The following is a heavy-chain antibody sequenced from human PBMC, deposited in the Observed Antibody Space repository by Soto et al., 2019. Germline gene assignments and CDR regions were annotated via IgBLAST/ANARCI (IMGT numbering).Heavy chain of an antibody. CDR3: AKLPHDRPTKKWTQLWLGNMDV. J-gene: IGHJ6*03. D-gene: IGHD5-18*01. Sequence: QAGGSLRLSCAASGFTFDDYAMHWVRQAPGKGLEWVSGISWNSGSIGYADSVKGRFTISRDNAKNSLYLQMNSLRAEDTALYYCAKLPHDRPTKKWTQLWLGNMDVWGKGTTVTVSS. V-gene: IGHV3-9*01. CDR1: GFTFDDYA. CDR2: ISWNSGSI.